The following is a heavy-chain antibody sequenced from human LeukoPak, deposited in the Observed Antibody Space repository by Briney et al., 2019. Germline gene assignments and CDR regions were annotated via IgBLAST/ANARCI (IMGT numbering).Heavy chain of an antibody. CDR1: GGPMRIGSYY. CDR3: AREPFRVVPAALYWFDP. J-gene: IGHJ5*02. Sequence: TLSLTCSVWGGPMRIGSYYGSWIRQPAGEGLEWIGCMYTSGRTNYHPSLKSRVTISVDTSKNQFPLKLSSVTAADTAVYYCAREPFRVVPAALYWFDPWGQGTLVTVSS. CDR2: MYTSGRT. D-gene: IGHD2-2*01. V-gene: IGHV4-61*02.